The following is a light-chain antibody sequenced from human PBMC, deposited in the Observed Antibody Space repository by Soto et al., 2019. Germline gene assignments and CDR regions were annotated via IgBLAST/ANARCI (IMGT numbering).Light chain of an antibody. CDR1: NIGSKS. CDR3: QVWDSSSDLVV. J-gene: IGLJ2*01. CDR2: YDS. V-gene: IGLV3-21*04. Sequence: SSELTQPPSESVAPGKTARITCGGNNIGSKSVHWYQQKPGQAPVLVIYYDSDRPSGIPERFSGSNSGNTATLTISRVEAGDEADYYCQVWDSSSDLVVFGGGTKVTVL.